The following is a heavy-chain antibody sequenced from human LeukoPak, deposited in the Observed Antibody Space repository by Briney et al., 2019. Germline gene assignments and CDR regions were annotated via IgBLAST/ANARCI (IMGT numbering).Heavy chain of an antibody. Sequence: SETLSLTCAVYGGSFSGYYWSWIRQPPGKGLEWIGEINHSGSTNYNPSPKSRVTISVDTSKNQFSLKLSSVTAADTAVYYCARGVDPEYYGDYGIQVLPPARKEYYFDYWGQGTLVTVSS. J-gene: IGHJ4*02. CDR1: GGSFSGYY. V-gene: IGHV4-34*01. D-gene: IGHD4-17*01. CDR3: ARGVDPEYYGDYGIQVLPPARKEYYFDY. CDR2: INHSGST.